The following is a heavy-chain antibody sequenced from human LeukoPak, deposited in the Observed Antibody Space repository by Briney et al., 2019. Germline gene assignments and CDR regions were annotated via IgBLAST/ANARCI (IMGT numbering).Heavy chain of an antibody. CDR3: ASGMTTVTTRQFDY. D-gene: IGHD4-17*01. CDR1: GFTVSSNY. CDR2: IYSGGST. Sequence: PGGSLRLSCAASGFTVSSNYMSWVRQAPGKGLEWVSVIYSGGSTYYADSVKGRFTISRDNSKNTLYLQMNSLRAEDTAVYYCASGMTTVTTRQFDYWGQGTLVTVSS. J-gene: IGHJ4*02. V-gene: IGHV3-53*01.